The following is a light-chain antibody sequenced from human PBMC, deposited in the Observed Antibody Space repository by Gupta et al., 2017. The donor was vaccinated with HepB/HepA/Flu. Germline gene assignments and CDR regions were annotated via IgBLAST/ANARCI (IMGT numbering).Light chain of an antibody. CDR2: GAS. J-gene: IGKJ2*02. V-gene: IGKV3-20*01. CDR3: QQYGSSPRT. Sequence: DIVLTQSPGTLSLSPGERATLSCRASQSVSSSYLAWYQQKPGQAPRLLIYGASSRATGIPDRFSGSGSGTDFTLTISRLEPEDVAVYYCQQYGSSPRTFGQGTKLEIK. CDR1: QSVSSSY.